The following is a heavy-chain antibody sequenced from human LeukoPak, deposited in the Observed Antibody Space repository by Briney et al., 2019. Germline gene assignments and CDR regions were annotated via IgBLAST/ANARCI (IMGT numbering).Heavy chain of an antibody. CDR3: AKAEYYDFWSGPGDSNWFDP. CDR1: GFTFSSYA. J-gene: IGHJ5*02. D-gene: IGHD3-3*01. V-gene: IGHV3-23*01. Sequence: AGGSLRLSCAASGFTFSSYAMSWVRQAPGKGLEWVSAISGCGGSTYYADSVKGRFTISRDNSKNTLYLQMNSLRAEDTAVYYCAKAEYYDFWSGPGDSNWFDPWGQGTLVTVSS. CDR2: ISGCGGST.